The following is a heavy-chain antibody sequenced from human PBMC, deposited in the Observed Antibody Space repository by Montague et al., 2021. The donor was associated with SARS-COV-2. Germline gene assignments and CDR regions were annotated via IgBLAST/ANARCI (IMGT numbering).Heavy chain of an antibody. Sequence: SETLSLTCTVSGASISSSNYYWGWIRQPPGKGLEWIGNMYYSGSTYYNLHLKSRVTISIDTSKNQFSLKLSSVTAADTAVYYCARDDIVLQGVTKGMDVWGQGTTVTVSS. CDR1: GASISSSNYY. J-gene: IGHJ6*02. D-gene: IGHD3-10*01. V-gene: IGHV4-39*07. CDR3: ARDDIVLQGVTKGMDV. CDR2: MYYSGST.